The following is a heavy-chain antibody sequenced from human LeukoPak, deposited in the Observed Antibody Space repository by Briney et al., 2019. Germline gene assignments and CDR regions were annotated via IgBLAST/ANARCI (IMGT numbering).Heavy chain of an antibody. CDR2: INHSGST. J-gene: IGHJ4*02. V-gene: IGHV4-34*01. CDR1: GGSFSGYY. D-gene: IGHD6-6*01. Sequence: SETLSLTCAVYGGSFSGYYWSWIRQPPGKGLEWIGEINHSGSTNYNPSLKSRATISVDTSKNQFSLKLSSVTAADTAVYYCARGRSSSSLDYWGQGTLVTVSS. CDR3: ARGRSSSSLDY.